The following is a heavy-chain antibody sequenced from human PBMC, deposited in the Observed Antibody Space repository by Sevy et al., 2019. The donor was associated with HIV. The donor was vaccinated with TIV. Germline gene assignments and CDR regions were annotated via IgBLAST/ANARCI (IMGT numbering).Heavy chain of an antibody. CDR3: AKDSGRLRYFDWLSTYGEYYFDY. CDR2: ISWNSGSI. V-gene: IGHV3-9*01. J-gene: IGHJ4*02. CDR1: GFTFDDYA. Sequence: GGSLRLSCAASGFTFDDYAMHWVRQAPGKGLEWVSGISWNSGSIGYADSVKGRFTISRNNAKNSLYLQMNSLRAEDTALYYCAKDSGRLRYFDWLSTYGEYYFDYWGQGTLVTVSS. D-gene: IGHD3-9*01.